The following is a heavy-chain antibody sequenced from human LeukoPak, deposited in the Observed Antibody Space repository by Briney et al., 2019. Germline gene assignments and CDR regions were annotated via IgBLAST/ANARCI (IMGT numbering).Heavy chain of an antibody. Sequence: PSETLSLTCTVSGYSISSGYYWGWIRQPPGKGLEWIGSIYHSGSTYYNPSLKSRVTISVDTSKNQFSLKLSSVTAADTAVYYCARGSRYDSSGYYYWGQGTLVTVSS. CDR1: GYSISSGYY. V-gene: IGHV4-38-2*02. J-gene: IGHJ4*02. CDR3: ARGSRYDSSGYYY. CDR2: IYHSGST. D-gene: IGHD3-22*01.